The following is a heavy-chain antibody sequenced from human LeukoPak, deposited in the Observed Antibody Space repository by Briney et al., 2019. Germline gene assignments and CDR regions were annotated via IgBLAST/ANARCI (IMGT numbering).Heavy chain of an antibody. CDR1: GYRFSTYW. V-gene: IGHV5-51*01. Sequence: GESLKISCKGSGYRFSTYWIGWVRQMPGKGLEWMGIIYPDDSDTTYSPSFRGQVTISVDKSISTAYLQWSSLKASDTAMYYCARLLGQLVPRSSFDPWGQGTLVTVSS. CDR2: IYPDDSDT. D-gene: IGHD6-6*01. CDR3: ARLLGQLVPRSSFDP. J-gene: IGHJ5*02.